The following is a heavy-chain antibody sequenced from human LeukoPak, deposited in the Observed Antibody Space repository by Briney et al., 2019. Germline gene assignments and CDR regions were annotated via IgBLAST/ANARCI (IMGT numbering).Heavy chain of an antibody. V-gene: IGHV1-69*06. D-gene: IGHD3-10*01. CDR3: ARGDYYGSGPTSFDY. J-gene: IGHJ4*02. CDR2: IIPIFGTA. Sequence: SVRVSCKASGRTFSSYAISWVRQAPGQGLEWMGGIIPIFGTANYAQKFQGRVTITADKSTSTAYMELSSLRSEDTAVYYCARGDYYGSGPTSFDYWGQGTLVTVSS. CDR1: GRTFSSYA.